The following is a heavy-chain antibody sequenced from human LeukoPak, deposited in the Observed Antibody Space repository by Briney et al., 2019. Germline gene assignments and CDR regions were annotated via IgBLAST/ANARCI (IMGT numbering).Heavy chain of an antibody. CDR2: ISWNSGSI. CDR3: AKDIDYGDYEGAFDY. Sequence: GGSLRLSCAAPGFTFDDYAMHWVRQAPGKGLEWVSGISWNSGSIGYADSVKGRFTISRDNAKNSLYLQMNSLRAEDTALYYCAKDIDYGDYEGAFDYWGQGTLVTVSS. V-gene: IGHV3-9*01. J-gene: IGHJ4*02. CDR1: GFTFDDYA. D-gene: IGHD4-17*01.